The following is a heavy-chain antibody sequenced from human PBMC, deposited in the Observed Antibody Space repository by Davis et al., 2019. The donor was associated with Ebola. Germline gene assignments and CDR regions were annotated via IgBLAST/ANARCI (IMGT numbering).Heavy chain of an antibody. CDR3: ARAQFPTTSDH. J-gene: IGHJ4*02. CDR2: LNPHNGNT. CDR1: GYTFTNYG. D-gene: IGHD1-1*01. Sequence: ASVTVSCKASGYTFTNYGITWVRQAPGQGLEWMGWLNPHNGNTNYAQNVQGRVIMTSDTATTTAYMEVGSLRSDDTAVYYCARAQFPTTSDHWGQGTLVIVSS. V-gene: IGHV1-18*04.